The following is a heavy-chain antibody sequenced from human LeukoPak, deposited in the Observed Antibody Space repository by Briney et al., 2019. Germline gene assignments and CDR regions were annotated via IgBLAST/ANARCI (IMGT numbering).Heavy chain of an antibody. CDR3: ARIQSIAAAGTGYYDSSGS. V-gene: IGHV1-69*01. CDR1: GGTFSSYA. J-gene: IGHJ4*02. Sequence: SVKVSCKASGGTFSSYAISWVRQAPGQGLEWMGGTIPIFGTANYAQKFQGRVTITADESTSTAYMELSSLRSEDTAVYYCARIQSIAAAGTGYYDSSGSWGQGTLVTVSS. D-gene: IGHD3-22*01. CDR2: TIPIFGTA.